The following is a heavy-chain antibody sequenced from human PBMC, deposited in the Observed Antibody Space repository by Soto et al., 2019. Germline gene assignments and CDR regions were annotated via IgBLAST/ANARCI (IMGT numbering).Heavy chain of an antibody. D-gene: IGHD2-15*01. V-gene: IGHV2-5*02. CDR2: IYWDDDK. CDR1: GFSLSTSGVG. CDR3: SFLPCIGGSFYWFSSSGMDV. J-gene: IGHJ6*02. Sequence: QITLKESGPPLVKPTQTLTLTCTFSGFSLSTSGVGVAWIRQPPGKALEWLALIYWDDDKRYRPSLETRLTVTKDTPKYPVVVSMTNMSSVVTATYYFSFLPCIGGSFYWFSSSGMDVLGLGTPVTVSS.